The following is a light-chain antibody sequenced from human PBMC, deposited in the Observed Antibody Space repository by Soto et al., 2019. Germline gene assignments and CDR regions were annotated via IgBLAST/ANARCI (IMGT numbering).Light chain of an antibody. Sequence: IQLAHSPSSLSASVGDIVTITCRASQSITSYFAWHQQKPGKAPKLLIYAASTLQSGVPSRFSGSGSGTAFTLTISSLQPEDFATYYCQKRNSYPINFGQGTKVDIK. CDR3: QKRNSYPIN. CDR2: AAS. J-gene: IGKJ1*01. V-gene: IGKV1-9*01. CDR1: QSITSY.